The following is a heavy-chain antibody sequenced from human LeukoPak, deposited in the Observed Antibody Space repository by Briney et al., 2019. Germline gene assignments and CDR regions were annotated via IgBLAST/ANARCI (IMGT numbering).Heavy chain of an antibody. D-gene: IGHD2-15*01. CDR2: IYYSGST. J-gene: IGHJ4*02. V-gene: IGHV4-39*01. Sequence: NPSETLSLTCTVSGGSISSSSCYWGWIRQPPGKGLEWIGSIYYSGSTYYNPSLKSRVTISVDTSKNQFSLKLSSVTAADTAVYYCARHEGRYCSGGSCYGSKKFGYWGQGTLVTVSS. CDR3: ARHEGRYCSGGSCYGSKKFGY. CDR1: GGSISSSSCY.